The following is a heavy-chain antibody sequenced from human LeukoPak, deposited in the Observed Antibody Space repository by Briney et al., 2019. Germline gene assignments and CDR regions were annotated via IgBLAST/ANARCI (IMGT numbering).Heavy chain of an antibody. CDR3: VRGTGY. Sequence: GGSQRLSCSVSGFTFSTYVMHWVRQAPGKGLEYVSAISSNGDNTYYADSVKGRFTISRDNSKNTLYLQMSSLRPDDTAVYFCVRGTGYWGQGTLVTVSS. CDR2: ISSNGDNT. J-gene: IGHJ4*02. V-gene: IGHV3-64D*06. CDR1: GFTFSTYV.